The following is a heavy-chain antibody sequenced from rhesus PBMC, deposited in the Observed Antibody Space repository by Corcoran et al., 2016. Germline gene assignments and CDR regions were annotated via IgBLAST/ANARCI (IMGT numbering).Heavy chain of an antibody. CDR3: TTMTTMRTLDF. V-gene: IGHV1S9*01. D-gene: IGHD1-32*01. CDR1: GDTFTNSY. J-gene: IGHJ4*01. Sequence: QVQLVQSGAEVKKPGASVKLSCSPSGDTFTNSYINWVRQAPGQLLEWVGEMNLRYGNQGHAQKFPGRVTVTRDASTNTAYLDLRNRRSEDTAVYFCTTMTTMRTLDFWGQGVLVTVSS. CDR2: MNLRYGNQ.